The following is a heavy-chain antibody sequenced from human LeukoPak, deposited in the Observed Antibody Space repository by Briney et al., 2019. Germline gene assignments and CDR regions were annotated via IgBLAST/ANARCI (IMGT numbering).Heavy chain of an antibody. CDR2: IIPIFGTA. J-gene: IGHJ3*02. Sequence: ASVKVSCKASGGTFSSYAISWVRQAPGQGLEWMGGIIPIFGTANYAQKFQGRVTITADESTSTAYMELSSLRSEDTAVYYCASPPIGYCSSTSCRRDYGSGSITLDAFDIWGQGTMVTVSS. D-gene: IGHD2-2*01. CDR3: ASPPIGYCSSTSCRRDYGSGSITLDAFDI. V-gene: IGHV1-69*13. CDR1: GGTFSSYA.